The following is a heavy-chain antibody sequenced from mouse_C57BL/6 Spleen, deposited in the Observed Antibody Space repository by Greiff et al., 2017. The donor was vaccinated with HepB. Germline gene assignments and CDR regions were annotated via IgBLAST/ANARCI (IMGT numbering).Heavy chain of an antibody. V-gene: IGHV1-69*01. CDR2: IDPSDSYT. D-gene: IGHD1-1*01. J-gene: IGHJ1*03. CDR3: ARKGYYYGSSYWYFDV. CDR1: GYTFTSYW. Sequence: QVQLQQPGAELVMPGASVKLSCKASGYTFTSYWMHWVKQRPGQGLEWIGEIDPSDSYTNYKQKFKGKSTLTVDKSSSTAYMQLSSLTSEDSAVYYCARKGYYYGSSYWYFDVWGTGTTVTVSS.